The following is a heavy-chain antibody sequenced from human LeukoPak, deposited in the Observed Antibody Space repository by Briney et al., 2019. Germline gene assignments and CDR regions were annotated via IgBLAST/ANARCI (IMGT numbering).Heavy chain of an antibody. J-gene: IGHJ4*02. CDR1: GFTFSSYG. CDR3: AKDTANYSNYVFVS. Sequence: GGSLRLSCAASGFTFSSYGMHWVRQAPGKGLEWVALIRYDGSNKYYADSVKGRFTISRDNSKNTLYLQINSLRAEDTAVYYCAKDTANYSNYVFVSWGQGTLVTVSS. CDR2: IRYDGSNK. V-gene: IGHV3-30*02. D-gene: IGHD4-11*01.